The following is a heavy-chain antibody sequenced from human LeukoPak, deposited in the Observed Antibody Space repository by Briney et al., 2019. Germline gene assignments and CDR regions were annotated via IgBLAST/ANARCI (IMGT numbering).Heavy chain of an antibody. J-gene: IGHJ6*03. CDR1: GYTFTSYD. CDR2: MNPNSGNT. Sequence: ASVKVSCKASGYTFTSYDINWVRQATGQGLEWMGGMNPNSGNTGYAQKFQGRVTITRNTSISTAYMELSSLRSEDTAVYYCAREKALAAPRNYYYYMDVWGKGTTVTVSS. CDR3: AREKALAAPRNYYYYMDV. V-gene: IGHV1-8*03. D-gene: IGHD2-15*01.